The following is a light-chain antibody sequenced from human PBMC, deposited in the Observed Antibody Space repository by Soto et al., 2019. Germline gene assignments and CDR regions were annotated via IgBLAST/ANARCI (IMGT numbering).Light chain of an antibody. CDR3: NSYTSDSTRV. V-gene: IGLV2-14*01. CDR1: SSDVGGYNY. CDR2: EVS. J-gene: IGLJ1*01. Sequence: QSVLTQPASVSGSPGQSITISCTGTSSDVGGYNYVSWYQQHPGKAPKLMIYEVSNRPSGVSNRFSGSKSGNTASLTISGLQAEDEADYYCNSYTSDSTRVFGTGPKVTVL.